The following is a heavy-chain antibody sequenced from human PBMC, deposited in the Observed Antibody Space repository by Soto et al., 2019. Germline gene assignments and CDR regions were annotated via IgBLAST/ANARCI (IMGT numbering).Heavy chain of an antibody. CDR1: GGSFSGYY. D-gene: IGHD3-3*01. CDR3: ASLPGTYDFWSGYYLSFYFDY. J-gene: IGHJ4*02. CDR2: INHSGST. V-gene: IGHV4-34*01. Sequence: SETLSLTCAVYGGSFSGYYWSWIRQPPGKGLEWIGEINHSGSTNYNPSLKSRVTISVDTSKNQFSLKLSSVTTADTAVYYCASLPGTYDFWSGYYLSFYFDYWGQGTLVTVSS.